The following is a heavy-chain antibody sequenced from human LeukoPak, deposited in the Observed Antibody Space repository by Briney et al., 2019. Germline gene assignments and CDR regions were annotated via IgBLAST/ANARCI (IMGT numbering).Heavy chain of an antibody. CDR2: ISGSGGST. CDR3: AKVGLLRYFDWLYGDHDY. Sequence: GGSLRLSCAASGFTFSSYAMSWVRQAPGKGLEWVSAISGSGGSTYYADSVKGRFTISRDNSRNTLYLQMNSLRAEDTAVYYCAKVGLLRYFDWLYGDHDYWGQGTLVTVSS. J-gene: IGHJ4*02. CDR1: GFTFSSYA. V-gene: IGHV3-23*01. D-gene: IGHD3-9*01.